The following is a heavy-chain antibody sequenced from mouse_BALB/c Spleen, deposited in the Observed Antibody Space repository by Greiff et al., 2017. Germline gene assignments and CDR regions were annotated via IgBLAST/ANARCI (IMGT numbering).Heavy chain of an antibody. V-gene: IGHV2-6-7*01. CDR2: IWGDGST. CDR1: GFSLTGYG. CDR3: ARGRYYGSSYCWYFDV. Sequence: VKLMESGPGLVAPSQSLSITCTVSGFSLTGYGVNWVRQPPGKGLEWLGMIWGDGSTDYNSALKSRLSISKDNSKSQVFLKMNSLQTDDTARYYCARGRYYGSSYCWYFDVWGAGTTVTVSS. J-gene: IGHJ1*01. D-gene: IGHD1-1*01.